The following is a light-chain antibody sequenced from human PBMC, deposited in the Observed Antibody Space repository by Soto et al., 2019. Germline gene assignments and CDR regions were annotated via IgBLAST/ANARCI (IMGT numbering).Light chain of an antibody. Sequence: QSVLTQPASVSGSPGQSITISCTGTSSDVGSYNLVSWYQQHPGKAPKLMIYEDSKRPSGVSNRFSGSKSGNTASLTISGLQAEDEADYYCCSYAGRWVFGGGTQLTVL. CDR3: CSYAGRWV. CDR1: SSDVGSYNL. CDR2: EDS. V-gene: IGLV2-23*01. J-gene: IGLJ2*01.